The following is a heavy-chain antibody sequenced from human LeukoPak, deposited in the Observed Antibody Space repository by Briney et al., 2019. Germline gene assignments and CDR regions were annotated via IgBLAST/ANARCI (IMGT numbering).Heavy chain of an antibody. V-gene: IGHV4-30-4*08. CDR2: IYYSGST. Sequence: TSETLSLTCTVSGGSISSGDYYWSWIRQPPGKGLEWIGYIYYSGSTYYNPSLKSRVTISVDTSKNQFSLKLSSVTAADTAVYYCARRGIAARPGHRKYYFDYWGQGTLVTVSS. CDR3: ARRGIAARPGHRKYYFDY. D-gene: IGHD6-6*01. CDR1: GGSISSGDYY. J-gene: IGHJ4*02.